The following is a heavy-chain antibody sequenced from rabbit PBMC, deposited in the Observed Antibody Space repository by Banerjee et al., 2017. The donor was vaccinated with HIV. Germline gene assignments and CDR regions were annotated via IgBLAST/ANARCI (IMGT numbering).Heavy chain of an antibody. V-gene: IGHV1S7*01. Sequence: QLKETGGGLVQPGGSLTLSCKASGFDFSSYYMSWVRQAPGKGLEWIGTIYGGKGRTLYASRVNAPSPISRGNSQKAVYLQMTRLPAAESEICLGARELGGGGGMLWGPGPLVTVS. CDR1: GFDFSSYY. CDR2: IYGGKGRT. D-gene: IGHD4-1*01. J-gene: IGHJ4*01. CDR3: ARELGGGGGML.